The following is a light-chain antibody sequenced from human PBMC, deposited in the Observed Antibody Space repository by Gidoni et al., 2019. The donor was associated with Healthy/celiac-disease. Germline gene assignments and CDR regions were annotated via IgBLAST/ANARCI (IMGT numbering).Light chain of an antibody. CDR2: DAF. V-gene: IGKV1-33*01. CDR3: QQYEKLPPLT. J-gene: IGKJ4*01. CDR1: QDISNY. Sequence: DIQMTQSPSSLSASVGDRVTITCQASQDISNYLNLYQQKPGQAPKLLIYDAFNLQTGVPSRFSGSGSGTDFTLTISSLQPEDIATYYCQQYEKLPPLTFGGGTKVEIK.